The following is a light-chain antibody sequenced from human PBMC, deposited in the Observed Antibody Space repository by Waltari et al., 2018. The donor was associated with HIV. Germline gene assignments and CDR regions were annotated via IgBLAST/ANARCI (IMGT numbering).Light chain of an antibody. CDR3: SSYTTSRTVV. CDR2: DVT. CDR1: SSDVGGYNY. J-gene: IGLJ2*01. V-gene: IGLV2-14*03. Sequence: QSALTQPASVSGSPGQSITISCTGTSSDVGGYNYVSWYQQHPGKAPKLMVYDVTNLPSGVSNRFSGSKSGNTAFLTISGLQAEDEADYYCSSYTTSRTVVFGGGTKLTVL.